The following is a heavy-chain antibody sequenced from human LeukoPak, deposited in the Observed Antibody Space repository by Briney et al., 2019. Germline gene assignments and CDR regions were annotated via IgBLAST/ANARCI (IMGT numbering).Heavy chain of an antibody. CDR3: ARDGPYSSGWPYNFDY. V-gene: IGHV1-2*02. Sequence: ASVKVSCKASGYTFTGYYMHWVRQAPEQGLEWMGWINPNSGGTNYAQKFQGRVTMTRDTSISTAYMELSRLRSDDTAVYYCARDGPYSSGWPYNFDYWGQGTLVTVSS. CDR2: INPNSGGT. CDR1: GYTFTGYY. D-gene: IGHD6-19*01. J-gene: IGHJ4*02.